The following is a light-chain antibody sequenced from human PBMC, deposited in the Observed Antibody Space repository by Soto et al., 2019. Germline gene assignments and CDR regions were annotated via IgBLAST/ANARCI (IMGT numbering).Light chain of an antibody. J-gene: IGKJ5*01. Sequence: IVLTQSPATLSLSPGERATLSCRASQSVSSYLAWYQQKPGQAPRLLIYDASNRATGIPARFSGSGSGTDFTLTINSLEPEDFAVYYCQQRSNWPSITFGQGTRPEI. CDR1: QSVSSY. CDR3: QQRSNWPSIT. CDR2: DAS. V-gene: IGKV3-11*01.